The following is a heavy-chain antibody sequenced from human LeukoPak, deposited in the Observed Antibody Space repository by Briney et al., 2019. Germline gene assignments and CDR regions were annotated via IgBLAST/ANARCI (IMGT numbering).Heavy chain of an antibody. J-gene: IGHJ4*02. CDR1: GFSVGDNY. V-gene: IGHV3-53*01. CDR2: LYRDGST. Sequence: GGSLRLSSSASGFSVGDNYVTWDRPPPGKGLEGVSDLYRDGSTYYADSVKGRFTISSDNSNNTLYLQMNSLRAEDTVVYYCAKDGWSVASVKLIDYWGQEGLVTVSS. CDR3: AKDGWSVASVKLIDY. D-gene: IGHD5-12*01.